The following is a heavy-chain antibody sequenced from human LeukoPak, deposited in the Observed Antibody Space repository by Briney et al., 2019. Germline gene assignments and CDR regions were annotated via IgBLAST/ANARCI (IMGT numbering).Heavy chain of an antibody. V-gene: IGHV3-23*01. Sequence: GGSLRLSCAASGFTFSSYAMSWVRQAPGKGLEWVSAISGSGGSTYYADSVKGRFTTSRDNSKNTLYLQMNSLRAEDTAVYYCAKEKGDYYDSSGYYYGFDYWGQGTLVTVSS. CDR2: ISGSGGST. CDR3: AKEKGDYYDSSGYYYGFDY. J-gene: IGHJ4*02. D-gene: IGHD3-22*01. CDR1: GFTFSSYA.